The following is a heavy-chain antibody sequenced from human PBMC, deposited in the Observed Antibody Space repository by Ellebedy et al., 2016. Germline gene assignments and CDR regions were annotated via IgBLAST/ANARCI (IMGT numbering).Heavy chain of an antibody. V-gene: IGHV1-69*04. CDR1: GGTFSSYA. D-gene: IGHD6-6*01. CDR2: IIPILGIA. J-gene: IGHJ6*02. Sequence: ASVKVSCKASGGTFSSYAISWVRQAPGQGLEWMGRIIPILGIANYAQKFQGRVTITADKSTSTAYMELSSLRSEDTAVYYCARVAARLGPHGMDVWGQGTTVTVSS. CDR3: ARVAARLGPHGMDV.